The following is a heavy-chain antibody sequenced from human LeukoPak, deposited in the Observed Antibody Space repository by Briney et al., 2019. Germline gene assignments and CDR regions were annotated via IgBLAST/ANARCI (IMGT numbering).Heavy chain of an antibody. Sequence: ASVKVSCKASGYTFTDYYMHWVRQAPGQGLEWMGWLNPNSGDTNHAQKFQGRVSMTRDTSISTAYMDLSDLRSDDTAVYYCARGRNIEMTTMSGGSDSWGQGTLVTVSS. CDR3: ARGRNIEMTTMSGGSDS. CDR1: GYTFTDYY. CDR2: LNPNSGDT. J-gene: IGHJ4*02. D-gene: IGHD5-24*01. V-gene: IGHV1-2*02.